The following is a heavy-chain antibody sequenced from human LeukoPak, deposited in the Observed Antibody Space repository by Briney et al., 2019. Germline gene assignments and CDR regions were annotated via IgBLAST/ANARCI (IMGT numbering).Heavy chain of an antibody. CDR1: GYTFTSYD. CDR2: MNPNSGNT. V-gene: IGHV1-8*01. CDR3: ARLGYYDYIWGSYRYTELDY. J-gene: IGHJ4*02. Sequence: ASVKVPCKASGYTFTSYDINWVRQATGQGLEWMGWMNPNSGNTGYAQKFQGRVTMTRNTSISTAYMELSSLRSEDTAVYYCARLGYYDYIWGSYRYTELDYWGQGTLVTVSS. D-gene: IGHD3-16*02.